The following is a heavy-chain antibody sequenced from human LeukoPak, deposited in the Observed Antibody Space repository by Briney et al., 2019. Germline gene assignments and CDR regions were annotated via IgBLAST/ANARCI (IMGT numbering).Heavy chain of an antibody. Sequence: QPGRSLRLSCAASGFTFSSYGMHWVRQALGKGLEWVAVIWYDGSNKYYADSVKGRFTISRDNSKNTLYLQMNSLRAEDTAVYYCARGHYYMDVWGKGTTVTVSS. V-gene: IGHV3-33*01. CDR1: GFTFSSYG. J-gene: IGHJ6*03. CDR2: IWYDGSNK. CDR3: ARGHYYMDV.